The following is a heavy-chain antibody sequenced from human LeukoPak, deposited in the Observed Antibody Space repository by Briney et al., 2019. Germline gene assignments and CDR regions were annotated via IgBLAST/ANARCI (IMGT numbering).Heavy chain of an antibody. CDR1: GFPFGDYY. CDR2: ISASGNSK. Sequence: GGSLRLSCAGSGFPFGDYYLNWIRQAPGKGLEWIAYISASGNSKDYADSVKGRFSVSRDNVQNSLFLQMNRMRVEDTAVYYCTTDGGYCSSTSCYNYYYYMDVWGKGTTVTVSS. J-gene: IGHJ6*03. V-gene: IGHV3-11*01. D-gene: IGHD2-2*02. CDR3: TTDGGYCSSTSCYNYYYYMDV.